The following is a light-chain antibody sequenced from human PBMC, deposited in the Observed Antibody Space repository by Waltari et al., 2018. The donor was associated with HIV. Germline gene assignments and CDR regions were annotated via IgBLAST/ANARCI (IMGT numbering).Light chain of an antibody. CDR1: QSISNW. CDR2: RAS. V-gene: IGKV1-5*03. CDR3: QQYSAFPWT. J-gene: IGKJ1*01. Sequence: DIQMTQSLSTLSASMGDRVTITCRASQSISNWLAWYQQKPGQAPQLLIYRASTLESGVPSRFSGSGSGTEFTLTINNLQPDDFATYYCQQYSAFPWTFGQGAKVEIK.